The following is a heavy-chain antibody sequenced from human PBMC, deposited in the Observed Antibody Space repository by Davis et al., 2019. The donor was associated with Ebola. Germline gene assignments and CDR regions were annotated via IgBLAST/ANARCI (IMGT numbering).Heavy chain of an antibody. V-gene: IGHV3-7*01. J-gene: IGHJ4*02. CDR2: IKQDGSEK. D-gene: IGHD6-13*01. Sequence: GESLKISCAASGFTFSGYWMNWVRQAPGKGLEWVANIKQDGSEKYYVDSVKGRFTISRDNAKNSLYLQMNSLRAEDTAVYYCARVGQNIAAGNAGPGFDYWGQGTLVTVSS. CDR3: ARVGQNIAAGNAGPGFDY. CDR1: GFTFSGYW.